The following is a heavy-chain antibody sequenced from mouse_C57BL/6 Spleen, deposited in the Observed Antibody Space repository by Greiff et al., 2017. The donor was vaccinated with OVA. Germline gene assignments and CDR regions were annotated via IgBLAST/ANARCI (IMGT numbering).Heavy chain of an antibody. Sequence: VQLKQSGGGLVKPGGSLKLSCAASGFTFSDYGMHWVRQAPEKGLEWVAYISSGSSTIYYADTVKGRFTISRDNAKNTLFLQMTSLRSEDTAMYYCATDSSGFYAMDYWGQGTSVTVSS. CDR1: GFTFSDYG. CDR3: ATDSSGFYAMDY. D-gene: IGHD3-2*02. CDR2: ISSGSSTI. J-gene: IGHJ4*01. V-gene: IGHV5-17*01.